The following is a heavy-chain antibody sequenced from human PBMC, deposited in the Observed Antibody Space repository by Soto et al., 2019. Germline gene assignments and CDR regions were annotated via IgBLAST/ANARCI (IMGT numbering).Heavy chain of an antibody. CDR1: GFTFSSYA. CDR3: AKDQVYYDFWSGYPEDLSMDV. Sequence: GGSLRLSCAASGFTFSSYAMSWVRQAPGKGLEWVSAISGSGGSTYYADSVKGRFTISRDNSKNTLYLQMNSLRAEDTAVYYCAKDQVYYDFWSGYPEDLSMDVWGQGTTVTVSS. D-gene: IGHD3-3*01. V-gene: IGHV3-23*01. J-gene: IGHJ6*02. CDR2: ISGSGGST.